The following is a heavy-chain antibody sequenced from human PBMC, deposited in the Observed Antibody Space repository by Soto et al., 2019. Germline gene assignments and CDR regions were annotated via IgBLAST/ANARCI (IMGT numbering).Heavy chain of an antibody. V-gene: IGHV2-5*02. J-gene: IGHJ4*02. CDR1: GFSLSSTRMA. CDR2: IYWDDDK. D-gene: IGHD6-19*01. Sequence: QITLKESGPTLVKPTQTLTLTCTFSGFSLSSTRMAVGWIRQPPGKALEWLALIYWDDDKRYSPFLKSRLTITKDTSKNQVVLTMSNMDPVDTARYYCAHIVVAGLGYYFDYWGQRTLVTVSS. CDR3: AHIVVAGLGYYFDY.